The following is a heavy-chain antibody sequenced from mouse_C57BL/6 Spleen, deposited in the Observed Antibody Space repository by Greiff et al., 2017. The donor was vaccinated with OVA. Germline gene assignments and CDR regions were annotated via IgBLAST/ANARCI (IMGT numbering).Heavy chain of an antibody. Sequence: QVQLKESGPGLVQPSQSLSITCTVSGFSLTSYGVHWVRQPPGKGLEWLGVIWSGGSTDYNAAFISRLSISKDNSKSQVFFKMNSLQADDTAIYYCARTIYYDYGDYYAMDYWGQGTSVTVSS. V-gene: IGHV2-2*01. CDR2: IWSGGST. CDR1: GFSLTSYG. D-gene: IGHD2-4*01. J-gene: IGHJ4*01. CDR3: ARTIYYDYGDYYAMDY.